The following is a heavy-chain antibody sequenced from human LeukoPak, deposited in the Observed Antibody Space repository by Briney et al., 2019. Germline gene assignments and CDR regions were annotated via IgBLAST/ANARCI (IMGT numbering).Heavy chain of an antibody. D-gene: IGHD3-3*01. J-gene: IGHJ4*02. CDR3: AKSTIFGVVIIPGGSGFDY. Sequence: PGGSLRLSCAASGFTFSSYAMSWVRQAPGKGLEWVSAISGSGGSTYYADSVKGRFTISRDNSKNTLYLQMNSLRAEDTAVYCCAKSTIFGVVIIPGGSGFDYWGQGTLVTVSS. CDR2: ISGSGGST. CDR1: GFTFSSYA. V-gene: IGHV3-23*01.